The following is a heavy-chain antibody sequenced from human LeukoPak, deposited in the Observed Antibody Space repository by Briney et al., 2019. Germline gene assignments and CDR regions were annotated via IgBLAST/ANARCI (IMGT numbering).Heavy chain of an antibody. D-gene: IGHD3-10*02. Sequence: PSETLSLTCTVSGGSISSSSYYWGWIRQPPGKGLEWIGSIYYSGSTYYNPSLKSRVTISVDTPKNQFSLKLSSVTAADTAVYYCARGTMFPYYFDYWGQGTLVTVSS. V-gene: IGHV4-39*01. CDR2: IYYSGST. CDR1: GGSISSSSYY. J-gene: IGHJ4*02. CDR3: ARGTMFPYYFDY.